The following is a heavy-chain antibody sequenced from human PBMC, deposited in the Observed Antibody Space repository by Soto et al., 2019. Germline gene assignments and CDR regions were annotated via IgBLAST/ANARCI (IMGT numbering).Heavy chain of an antibody. CDR2: IDPSDSYT. Sequence: LGESLKISCKGSGYSFTSYWISWVRQMPGKGLEWMGRIDPSDSYTNYSPSFQGHVTISAAKSISTAYLQWSRLKASDTAMYYCARSRGYSGYDRTYYGMDVWGQGTTVTVSS. CDR3: ARSRGYSGYDRTYYGMDV. D-gene: IGHD5-12*01. CDR1: GYSFTSYW. J-gene: IGHJ6*02. V-gene: IGHV5-10-1*01.